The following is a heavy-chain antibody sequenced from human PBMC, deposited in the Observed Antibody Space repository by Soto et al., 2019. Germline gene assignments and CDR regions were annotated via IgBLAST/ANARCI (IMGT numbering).Heavy chain of an antibody. CDR1: VDTFSSYA. CDR3: ARESVGSGGGYFDY. CDR2: IIPIFGTA. J-gene: IGHJ4*02. Sequence: SVKVSFQASVDTFSSYAIRWVRQAPGQGLEWMGGIIPIFGTANYAQKFQGRVTITADKSTSTAYMELSSLRSEDTAVYYCARESVGSGGGYFDYWGQGTLVTVPQ. V-gene: IGHV1-69*06. D-gene: IGHD2-15*01.